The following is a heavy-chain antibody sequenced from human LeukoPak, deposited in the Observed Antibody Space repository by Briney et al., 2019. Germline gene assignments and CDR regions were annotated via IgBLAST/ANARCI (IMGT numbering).Heavy chain of an antibody. CDR1: GYTFTGYY. J-gene: IGHJ3*02. Sequence: ASVKVSCKASGYTFTGYYMHWVRQAPGQGLEWMGWINPNSGGTNYAQKFQGRVTMTRDTSISTAYMELSRLRSDDTAVYYCARDLESSGYYRGDAFDIWGQGTMVTVSS. CDR2: INPNSGGT. CDR3: ARDLESSGYYRGDAFDI. V-gene: IGHV1-2*02. D-gene: IGHD6-19*01.